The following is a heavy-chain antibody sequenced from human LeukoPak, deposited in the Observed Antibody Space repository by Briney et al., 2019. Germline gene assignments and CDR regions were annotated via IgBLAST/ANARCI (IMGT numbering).Heavy chain of an antibody. D-gene: IGHD6-13*01. Sequence: GGSLRLSCAASGFTFSSYWMHWVRHAPGKGLVWVSRINNDGSSTIYADSVKGRFTISRDNAKNNLYRQMNSLRAEDTAVYYCARPTKEGSSWYWWFDPWGQGTLVTVSS. CDR2: INNDGSST. CDR1: GFTFSSYW. J-gene: IGHJ5*02. V-gene: IGHV3-74*01. CDR3: ARPTKEGSSWYWWFDP.